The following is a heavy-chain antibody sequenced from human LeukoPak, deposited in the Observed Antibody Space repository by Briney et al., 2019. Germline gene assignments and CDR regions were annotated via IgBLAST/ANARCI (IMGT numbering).Heavy chain of an antibody. CDR3: ASLAAAGTPGAFDI. J-gene: IGHJ3*02. D-gene: IGHD6-13*01. CDR2: LYYSGST. CDR1: GGSISSSSYY. Sequence: PSETLSLTCTVSGGSISSSSYYWGWIRQPPGKGLEWIGSLYYSGSTYYNLSLKSRVTISVDTSKNQFSLKLSSVTAADTAVYYCASLAAAGTPGAFDIWGQGTMVTVSS. V-gene: IGHV4-39*07.